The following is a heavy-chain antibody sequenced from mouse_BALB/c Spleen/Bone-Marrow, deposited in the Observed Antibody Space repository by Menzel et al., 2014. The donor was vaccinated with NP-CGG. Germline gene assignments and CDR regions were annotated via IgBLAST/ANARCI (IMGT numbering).Heavy chain of an antibody. CDR3: ARVGITTVDY. J-gene: IGHJ2*01. CDR2: ISSGGST. CDR1: GFTFSGYA. D-gene: IGHD1-1*01. Sequence: EVKGVESGGGLVKPGGSLKLSCAASGFTFSGYAMSWVRQTPEKRLEWVASISSGGSTYYPDSVKGRFTISRDNARNILYLQMSSLRSVDTAMYYCARVGITTVDYWGQGTTLTVSS. V-gene: IGHV5-6-5*01.